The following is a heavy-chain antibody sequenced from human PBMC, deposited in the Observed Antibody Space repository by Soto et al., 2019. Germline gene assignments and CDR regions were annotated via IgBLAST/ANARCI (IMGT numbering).Heavy chain of an antibody. Sequence: DVQLLESGGGLIQPGGSLRLSCAASGFTFNNHAIAWVRQAPGKGLEWVSSIGHSGYSIDYGDSVKGRFTISRDNSKNMLFLEMNGLRAEDTAVYYCARSDDKDILTGCYNWGQGALVTVSS. J-gene: IGHJ4*02. CDR1: GFTFNNHA. CDR2: IGHSGYSI. CDR3: ARSDDKDILTGCYN. D-gene: IGHD3-9*01. V-gene: IGHV3-23*01.